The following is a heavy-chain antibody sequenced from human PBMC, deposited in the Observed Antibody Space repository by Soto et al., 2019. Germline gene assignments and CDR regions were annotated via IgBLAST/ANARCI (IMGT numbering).Heavy chain of an antibody. Sequence: PSETLSLTCDVSGYSISNIIYWGCIRRPPGKGLDWIGSLSQSGGTYRNPSLRSRVTISVDRSKNHFSLQLRSVTAADTAVYYCAAGTLPGTRFYGMDVWGPGTTVTVYS. J-gene: IGHJ6*02. CDR1: GYSISNIIY. D-gene: IGHD1-7*01. CDR3: AAGTLPGTRFYGMDV. V-gene: IGHV4-38-2*01. CDR2: LSQSGGT.